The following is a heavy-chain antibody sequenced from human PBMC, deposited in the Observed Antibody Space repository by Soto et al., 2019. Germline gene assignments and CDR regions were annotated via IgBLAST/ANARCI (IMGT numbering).Heavy chain of an antibody. CDR2: ISYDGSNK. CDR1: GFMFSSYG. CDR3: AKDRESVAGNYYYYGMDV. D-gene: IGHD6-19*01. Sequence: PGGSLRLSCAASGFMFSSYGMHWVRQAPGKGLEWVAVISYDGSNKGYADSVKGRFTISRDNSKNTLYLQMNSLRAEDTAVYYCAKDRESVAGNYYYYGMDVWGQGTTVTVSS. V-gene: IGHV3-30*18. J-gene: IGHJ6*02.